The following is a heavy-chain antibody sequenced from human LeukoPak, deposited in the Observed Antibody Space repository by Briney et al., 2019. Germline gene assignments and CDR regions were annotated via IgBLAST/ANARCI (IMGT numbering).Heavy chain of an antibody. CDR1: GGSISSYY. Sequence: SETLSLTCTVSGGSISSYYWSWIRQPPGKGLEWIGYIYDSGSTNYNPSLKSRVTISPDTSKNQFSLKLNSVTAADTAVYYCARAGGSWSFDYLGQGTLVTVSS. CDR2: IYDSGST. CDR3: ARAGGSWSFDY. D-gene: IGHD5-12*01. J-gene: IGHJ4*02. V-gene: IGHV4-59*01.